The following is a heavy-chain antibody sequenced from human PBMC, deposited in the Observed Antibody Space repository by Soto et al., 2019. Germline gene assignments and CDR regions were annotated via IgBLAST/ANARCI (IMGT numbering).Heavy chain of an antibody. CDR3: AKSEGAYYGMDV. V-gene: IGHV4-59*08. J-gene: IGHJ6*02. CDR1: GGSICSYY. Sequence: QVQLQESGPGLVKPSETLSLTCTVSGGSICSYYWSWIRQPPGKGLEWIGYIYYSGSTNYNPSLKSRVTISVDTSKNQFSLKLSSVTAADTAVYYCAKSEGAYYGMDVWGQGTTVTVSS. D-gene: IGHD3-16*01. CDR2: IYYSGST.